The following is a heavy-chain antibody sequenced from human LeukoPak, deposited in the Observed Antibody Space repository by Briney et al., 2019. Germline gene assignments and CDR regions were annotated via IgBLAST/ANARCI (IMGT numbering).Heavy chain of an antibody. CDR3: ARDPYSGTYGNTYYYYMDV. Sequence: GGSLRLSCEASGFSFSSYNMDWVRQTPGKGLEWISSITTSSTYTFYAGSAKGRFTISRDNARNSLYLQMNSLRVEDTAVYYCARDPYSGTYGNTYYYYMDVWGKGTTVTISS. V-gene: IGHV3-21*01. D-gene: IGHD1-26*01. CDR1: GFSFSSYN. J-gene: IGHJ6*03. CDR2: ITTSSTYT.